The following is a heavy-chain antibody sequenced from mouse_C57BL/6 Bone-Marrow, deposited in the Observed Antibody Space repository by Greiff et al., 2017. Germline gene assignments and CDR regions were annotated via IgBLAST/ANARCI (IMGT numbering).Heavy chain of an antibody. J-gene: IGHJ4*01. Sequence: QVQLQQPGAELVRPGTSVKLSCKASGYTFTSYWMHWVKQRPGQGLEWIGAIDPSASYTNYNQKFKGKATLTVDTSASTAYMQLSSLTSEDSAVYYCAILWSYYAMDYWGQGTSVTVSS. CDR1: GYTFTSYW. CDR2: IDPSASYT. CDR3: AILWSYYAMDY. V-gene: IGHV1-59*01.